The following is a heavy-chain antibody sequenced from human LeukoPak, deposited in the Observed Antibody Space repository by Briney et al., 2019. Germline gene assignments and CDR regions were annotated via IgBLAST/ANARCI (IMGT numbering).Heavy chain of an antibody. Sequence: SETLSLTWTVSGGSISRYYWGWIRQPAGKGLECIGRIYIIGSTNYNPSLKSRVTMSVDTSKNQFSLNLSSVTAADTAVYSCARAFWSGSGRYYYYMAVWGKGPTITVSS. V-gene: IGHV4-4*07. D-gene: IGHD3-3*01. CDR1: GGSISRYY. CDR2: IYIIGST. J-gene: IGHJ6*03. CDR3: ARAFWSGSGRYYYYMAV.